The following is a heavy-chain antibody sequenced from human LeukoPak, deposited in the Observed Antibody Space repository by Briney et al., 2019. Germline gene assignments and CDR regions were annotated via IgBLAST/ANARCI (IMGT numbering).Heavy chain of an antibody. Sequence: GGSLRLSCAASGFTFSDYYMSWVRQAPGKGLEWVSVIYSGGSTYYADSVKGRFTISRDNSKNTLYLQMNSLRAEDTAVYYCASYYYDSSGYYYYGMDVWGQGTTVTVSS. CDR3: ASYYYDSSGYYYYGMDV. D-gene: IGHD3-22*01. CDR2: IYSGGST. V-gene: IGHV3-66*01. CDR1: GFTFSDYY. J-gene: IGHJ6*02.